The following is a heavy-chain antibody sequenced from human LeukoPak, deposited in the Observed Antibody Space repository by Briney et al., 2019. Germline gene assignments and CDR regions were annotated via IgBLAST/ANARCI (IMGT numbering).Heavy chain of an antibody. D-gene: IGHD2-21*02. CDR3: ARASCGGDCSDAFDI. V-gene: IGHV1-2*02. CDR1: GYTFTSFD. Sequence: ASVKVSCKASGYTFTSFDINWVRQAPGQGLEWMGWISPNSGGTNYAQKFQGRVTMTRDTPISTAYMELSRLRSDDTAVYYCARASCGGDCSDAFDIWGQGTMVTVSS. J-gene: IGHJ3*02. CDR2: ISPNSGGT.